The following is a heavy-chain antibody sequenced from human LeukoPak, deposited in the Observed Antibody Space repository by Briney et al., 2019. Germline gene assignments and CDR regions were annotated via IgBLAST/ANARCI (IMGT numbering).Heavy chain of an antibody. D-gene: IGHD5-18*01. CDR1: GFTFSNYG. CDR2: ISGSGGNT. J-gene: IGHJ3*02. Sequence: PGGSLRLSCAASGFTFSNYGMSWVRQAPGTGLEWVAGISGSGGNTYYADSVKGRFTIPRDNSKNTLYLQMNNLRAEDTAVYYCAREIPTAMPHDAFDIWGQGTMVTVSS. V-gene: IGHV3-23*01. CDR3: AREIPTAMPHDAFDI.